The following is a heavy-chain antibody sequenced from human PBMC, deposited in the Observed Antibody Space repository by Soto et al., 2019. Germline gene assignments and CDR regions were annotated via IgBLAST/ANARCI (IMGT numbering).Heavy chain of an antibody. V-gene: IGHV3-23*01. J-gene: IGHJ4*02. D-gene: IGHD3-22*01. Sequence: GSLRLSCAASGFTFSDHYMDWVRRAPGKGLEWVSAISGSGGSTYYADSVKGRFTISRDNSKNTLYLQMNSLRAEDTAVYYCAKGRITMIVVVIFDYWGQGTLVTVSS. CDR2: ISGSGGST. CDR3: AKGRITMIVVVIFDY. CDR1: GFTFSDHY.